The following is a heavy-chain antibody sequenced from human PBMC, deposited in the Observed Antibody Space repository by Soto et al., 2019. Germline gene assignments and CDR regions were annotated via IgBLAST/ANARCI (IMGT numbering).Heavy chain of an antibody. Sequence: EVQLVESGGGLVQPGGSLRLSCAASGFTVSSNYMSWVRQAPGKGLEWVSVIYSDGSTYSADSVKGRFSVSIDNSKNTPCIQMNSRRAEDTAVYYCARGGGWSGYPFDYWGQGTLVTVSS. CDR1: GFTVSSNY. CDR3: ARGGGWSGYPFDY. J-gene: IGHJ4*02. CDR2: IYSDGST. D-gene: IGHD6-19*01. V-gene: IGHV3-66*01.